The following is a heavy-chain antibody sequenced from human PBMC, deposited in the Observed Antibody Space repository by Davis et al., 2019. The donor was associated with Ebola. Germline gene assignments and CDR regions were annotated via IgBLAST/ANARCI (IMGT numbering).Heavy chain of an antibody. J-gene: IGHJ6*02. CDR1: GYILISYG. CDR2: ISAYNGNT. CDR3: ARSITIFGVVMYAPYGRDV. V-gene: IGHV1-18*04. Sequence: ASVQVTCKASGYILISYGTSRVRQAPGQGLEWMGWISAYNGNTNYAQKLQGRVTMTTDTSTSTAYMELRSLRSDDTAVYYCARSITIFGVVMYAPYGRDVWGQGTTVTVSS. D-gene: IGHD3-3*01.